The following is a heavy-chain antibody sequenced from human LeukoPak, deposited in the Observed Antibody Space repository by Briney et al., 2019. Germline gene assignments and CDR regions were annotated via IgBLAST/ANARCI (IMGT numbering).Heavy chain of an antibody. CDR3: ARDLVDYYGSGLRGPIDY. V-gene: IGHV7-4-1*02. D-gene: IGHD3-10*01. CDR1: GYTFTSYA. Sequence: GASVKASCKASGYTFTSYAMNWVRQAPGQGLEWMGWINTNTGNPTYAQGFTGRFVFSLDTSVSTAYLQISSLKAEDTAVYYCARDLVDYYGSGLRGPIDYWGQGTLVTVSS. J-gene: IGHJ4*02. CDR2: INTNTGNP.